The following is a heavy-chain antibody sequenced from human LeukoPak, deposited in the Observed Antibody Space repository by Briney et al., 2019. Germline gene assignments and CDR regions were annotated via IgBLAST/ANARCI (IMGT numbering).Heavy chain of an antibody. D-gene: IGHD6-13*01. J-gene: IGHJ6*03. CDR1: GDSISLYY. V-gene: IGHV4-59*01. CDR2: IDHTGST. CDR3: ARTTEAHSWQTRYYSYYMDV. Sequence: PSETLSLTCSVSGDSISLYYWSWIRQPPGKGLEWIGYIDHTGSTNYNPSLNSRVTISRDTSKNHFSLELSSVTAADTAVYYCARTTEAHSWQTRYYSYYMDVWGKGTTVTVSS.